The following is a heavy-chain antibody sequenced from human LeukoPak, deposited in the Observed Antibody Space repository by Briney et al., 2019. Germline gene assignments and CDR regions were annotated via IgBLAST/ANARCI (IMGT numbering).Heavy chain of an antibody. CDR3: ARLGATSSGKYYFDS. CDR2: LGPSGNER. D-gene: IGHD6-25*01. CDR1: GFTIGSHF. Sequence: GGSLRLSCAVSGFTIGSHFMGWVRHLPGKGLQCVAILGPSGNERNYVDSVKGRFSISRDNAQNSLSLQMNNLSADDTAVYYCARLGATSSGKYYFDSWGQGTLVTVSS. J-gene: IGHJ4*02. V-gene: IGHV3-7*01.